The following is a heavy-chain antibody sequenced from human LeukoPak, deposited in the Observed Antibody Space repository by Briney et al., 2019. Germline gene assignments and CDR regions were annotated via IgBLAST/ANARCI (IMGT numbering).Heavy chain of an antibody. V-gene: IGHV5-51*01. Sequence: GESLKISCKGSGYTFTKYWIGLVRQMPGKGLEWMGIIYPGDSDTTYSPSFQGQVTISADKSISTAYLQWSSLEASDTAMYYCARRITYNYAFDFWGQGTLVTVSS. CDR3: ARRITYNYAFDF. D-gene: IGHD5-18*01. J-gene: IGHJ4*02. CDR1: GYTFTKYW. CDR2: IYPGDSDT.